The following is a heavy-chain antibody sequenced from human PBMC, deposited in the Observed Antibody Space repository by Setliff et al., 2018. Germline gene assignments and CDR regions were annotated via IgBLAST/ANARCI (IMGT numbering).Heavy chain of an antibody. CDR2: NYYRGDT. V-gene: IGHV4-39*01. Sequence: SETLSLTCTVSGGSISSYYWGWIRQPPGKGLEWIGRNYYRGDTYYNASLRSRLTISVDTSKNQFSLKLNSVTAPDTAVYYCARTGTYRYFDYWGQGILVTVSS. CDR3: ARTGTYRYFDY. CDR1: GGSISSYY. D-gene: IGHD1-1*01. J-gene: IGHJ4*02.